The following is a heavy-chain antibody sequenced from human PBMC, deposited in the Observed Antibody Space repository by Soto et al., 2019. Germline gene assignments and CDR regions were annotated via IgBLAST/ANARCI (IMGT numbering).Heavy chain of an antibody. Sequence: GGSLRLACAASGFTFNTYSMNWVRQAPGKGLEWVSSISSSGTYTYYSDSLKGRITISRDNANNSLYLQMNSLTAEDTAIYFCARGGRASGYDFYYYGMDVWGQGTKVTVSS. CDR2: ISSSGTYT. D-gene: IGHD5-12*01. V-gene: IGHV3-21*01. CDR1: GFTFNTYS. CDR3: ARGGRASGYDFYYYGMDV. J-gene: IGHJ6*02.